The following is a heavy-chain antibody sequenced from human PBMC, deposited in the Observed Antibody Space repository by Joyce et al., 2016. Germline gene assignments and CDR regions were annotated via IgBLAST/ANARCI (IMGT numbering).Heavy chain of an antibody. CDR3: ARLVPYNTTSGYFDS. Sequence: QLQLQESGSGLVKPSQTLSLTCAVSGDSISSGGFSWSWIRQPPGKGLEWIGYSYHTGKPDCNPALKSRVTISVDRSKNQFSLQMHSVTAADTAVYYCARLVPYNTTSGYFDSWGQGTLVAVSS. CDR2: SYHTGKP. D-gene: IGHD6-6*01. J-gene: IGHJ4*02. CDR1: GDSISSGGFS. V-gene: IGHV4-30-2*01.